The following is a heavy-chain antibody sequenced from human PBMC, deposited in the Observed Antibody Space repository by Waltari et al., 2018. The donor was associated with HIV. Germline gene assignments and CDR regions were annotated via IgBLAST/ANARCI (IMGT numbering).Heavy chain of an antibody. CDR2: IYYSGTT. Sequence: QLQLQESGPGLVKPSETLSLTCTVSGGSISSSTYSWGWIRQPPGTGLEWIGSIYYSGTTYYNPSLKSRVTVSVDTSKNQFSLKLSSVTAADTAVYYCARHIGYSPDYFDYWGQGTLVTVSS. CDR3: ARHIGYSPDYFDY. D-gene: IGHD5-18*01. V-gene: IGHV4-39*01. J-gene: IGHJ4*02. CDR1: GGSISSSTYS.